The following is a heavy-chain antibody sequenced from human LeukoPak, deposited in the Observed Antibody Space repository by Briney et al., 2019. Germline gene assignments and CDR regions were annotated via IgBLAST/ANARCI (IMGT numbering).Heavy chain of an antibody. CDR1: GFTFSSYA. Sequence: GGSPRLSCAASGFTFSSYAMHWVRHAPGKGLGWVSGIRWNSGNIGYADSVKGRFTISRDNAKDSLYLQMNSLRAEDTALYYCARDIAYSTYGMDVWGHGTTVTVSS. CDR2: IRWNSGNI. V-gene: IGHV3-9*01. CDR3: ARDIAYSTYGMDV. D-gene: IGHD6-13*01. J-gene: IGHJ6*02.